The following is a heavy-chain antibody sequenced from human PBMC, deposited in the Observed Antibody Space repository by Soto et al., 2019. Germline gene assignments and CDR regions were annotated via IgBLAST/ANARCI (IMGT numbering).Heavy chain of an antibody. CDR1: GYTFNRYG. CDR2: ISAYNGNT. J-gene: IGHJ4*02. D-gene: IGHD3-10*01. CDR3: AREGYYGSGSADY. V-gene: IGHV1-18*01. Sequence: ASVKVSCKASGYTFNRYGIIWVRQAPGQGLEWMGWISAYNGNTNFAQKFQGRVTMTTDTSTSTAYMELRSLRSDDTAVYYCAREGYYGSGSADYWGQGTLVTVSS.